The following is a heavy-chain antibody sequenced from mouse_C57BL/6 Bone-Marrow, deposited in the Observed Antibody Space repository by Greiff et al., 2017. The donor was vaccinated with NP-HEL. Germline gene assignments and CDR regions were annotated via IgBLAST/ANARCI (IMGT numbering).Heavy chain of an antibody. CDR3: ARMDSNYPFFAY. CDR1: GYTFTSYW. J-gene: IGHJ3*01. D-gene: IGHD2-5*01. Sequence: VQLQQPGAELVKPGASVKLSCKASGYTFTSYWMHWVKQRPGQGLEWIGMIHPNSGSTNYNEKFKSKATLTVDKSSSTAYMQLSSLTSEDSAVYYCARMDSNYPFFAYWGQGTLVTVSA. V-gene: IGHV1-64*01. CDR2: IHPNSGST.